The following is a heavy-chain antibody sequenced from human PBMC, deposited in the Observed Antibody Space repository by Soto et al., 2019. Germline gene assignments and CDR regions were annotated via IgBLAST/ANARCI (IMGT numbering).Heavy chain of an antibody. CDR2: INSDGSST. J-gene: IGHJ6*03. CDR3: ARGEIQLWTTNSDYYYYYMDV. D-gene: IGHD5-18*01. CDR1: GFTFSSYW. Sequence: GGSLRLSCAASGFTFSSYWMHWVRQAPGKGLVWVSRINSDGSSTSYADSVKGRFTISRDNAKNTLYLQMNSLRAEDTAVYYCARGEIQLWTTNSDYYYYYMDVWGKGTTVTVSS. V-gene: IGHV3-74*01.